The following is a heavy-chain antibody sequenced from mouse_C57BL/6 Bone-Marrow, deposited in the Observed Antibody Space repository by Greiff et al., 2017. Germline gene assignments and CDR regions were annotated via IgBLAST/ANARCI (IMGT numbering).Heavy chain of an antibody. CDR3: ERGVLRVAMDY. CDR1: GYTFTSYW. Sequence: QVQLKQPGAELVMPGASVKLSCKASGYTFTSYWMHWVKQRPGQGLEWIGMIHPNSGSTNYNEKFKSKATLTVDKSSSTAYMQLSSLTSEDSAVYYCERGVLRVAMDYWGQGTSVTVSS. J-gene: IGHJ4*01. V-gene: IGHV1-64*01. D-gene: IGHD1-1*01. CDR2: IHPNSGST.